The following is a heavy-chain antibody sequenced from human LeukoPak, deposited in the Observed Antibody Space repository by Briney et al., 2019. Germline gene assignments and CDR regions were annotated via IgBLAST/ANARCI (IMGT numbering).Heavy chain of an antibody. Sequence: ASVKVSCKASGYTFTSYDINWVRQATGQGLEWMGWMNPNSGNTGYAQKFQGRVSMTRNTSISTAYMELSSLRSEDTAVYYCARVGGGTYYDILTRYYMDVWGKGTTVTISS. CDR3: ARVGGGTYYDILTRYYMDV. J-gene: IGHJ6*03. CDR1: GYTFTSYD. CDR2: MNPNSGNT. D-gene: IGHD3-9*01. V-gene: IGHV1-8*01.